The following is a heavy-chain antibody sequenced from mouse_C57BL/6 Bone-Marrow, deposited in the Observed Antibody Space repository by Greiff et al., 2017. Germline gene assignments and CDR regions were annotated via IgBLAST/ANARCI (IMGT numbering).Heavy chain of an antibody. CDR2: ISYDGSN. J-gene: IGHJ4*01. CDR1: GYSITSGYY. Sequence: EVHLVESGPGLVKPSQSLSLTCSVTGYSITSGYYWNWIRQFPGNKLEWMGYISYDGSNNYNPSLKNRISITRDTSKNQFFLKLNSVTTEDTATYYCARGPNYYAMDYWGQGTSVTVSS. V-gene: IGHV3-6*01. CDR3: ARGPNYYAMDY.